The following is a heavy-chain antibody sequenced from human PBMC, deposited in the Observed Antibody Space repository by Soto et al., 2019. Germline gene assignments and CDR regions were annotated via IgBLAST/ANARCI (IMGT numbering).Heavy chain of an antibody. CDR2: IKRDGSEN. CDR1: GFTFSTYC. D-gene: IGHD1-1*01. J-gene: IGHJ3*02. Sequence: EVQLVESGGGLVQPGGSLRLSCAASGFTFSTYCMFWVRQAPGTGLEWVASIKRDGSENYYVDSVEGRFTSSRDNPKNSRDLQMNSLGAEDTAVYDCVTFVNGRAFNMWGQGTMVTVS. CDR3: VTFVNGRAFNM. V-gene: IGHV3-7*01.